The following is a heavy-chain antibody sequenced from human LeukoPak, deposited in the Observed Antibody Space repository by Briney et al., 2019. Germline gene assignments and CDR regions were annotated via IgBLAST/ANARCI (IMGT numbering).Heavy chain of an antibody. D-gene: IGHD1-1*01. J-gene: IGHJ4*02. V-gene: IGHV3-23*01. CDR3: AKDRAGTPWAD. CDR1: GFTFSTYT. CDR2: INGRGVDI. Sequence: PGGSLRLSCAASGFTFSTYTMTWVRQAPGKGLECVSTINGRGVDIYYAGSVKGRFTISRDNPRNTIYLQMNSLRAEATAFYYCAKDRAGTPWADWGKGTRFTASS.